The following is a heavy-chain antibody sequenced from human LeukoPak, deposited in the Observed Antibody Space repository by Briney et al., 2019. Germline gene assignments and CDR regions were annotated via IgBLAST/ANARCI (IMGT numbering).Heavy chain of an antibody. CDR3: AKTAIVLMVYAAYFDY. D-gene: IGHD2-8*01. Sequence: GGSLRLSCSASGFMFRRYGMNWVRQAPGKGLEWVSGMSRTGESIHYADSVKGRFTISRDNSKNTLYLQMNSLRAEDTAVYYCAKTAIVLMVYAAYFDYWGQGTLVAVSS. CDR1: GFMFRRYG. V-gene: IGHV3-23*01. CDR2: MSRTGESI. J-gene: IGHJ4*02.